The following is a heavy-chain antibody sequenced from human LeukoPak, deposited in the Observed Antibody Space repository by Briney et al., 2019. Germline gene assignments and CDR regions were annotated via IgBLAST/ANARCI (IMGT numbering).Heavy chain of an antibody. CDR1: GGSISSSSYY. CDR2: IYYSGST. J-gene: IGHJ5*02. Sequence: PSETLSLTCTVSGGSISSSSYYWGWIRQPPGQGLEWIGSIYYSGSTYYNPSLKSRVTIPVDTSKNQFSLKLSSVTAADTAVYYCASKRGYYGDYGMNWFDPWGQGTLVTVSS. V-gene: IGHV4-39*01. D-gene: IGHD4-17*01. CDR3: ASKRGYYGDYGMNWFDP.